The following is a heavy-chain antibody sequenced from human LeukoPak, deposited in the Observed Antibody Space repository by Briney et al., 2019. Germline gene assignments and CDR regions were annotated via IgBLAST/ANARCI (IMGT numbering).Heavy chain of an antibody. CDR2: ISYDGSNK. Sequence: GGSLRLSCSASGFNFNNYAMHWVRQAPGKGLEWVAVISYDGSNKYYADSVKGRFTISRDNSKNTLYLQMNSLRAEDTAVYYCAKDRRIVVVTAIFDYWGQGTLVTVSS. CDR3: AKDRRIVVVTAIFDY. CDR1: GFNFNNYA. V-gene: IGHV3-30*18. D-gene: IGHD2-21*02. J-gene: IGHJ4*02.